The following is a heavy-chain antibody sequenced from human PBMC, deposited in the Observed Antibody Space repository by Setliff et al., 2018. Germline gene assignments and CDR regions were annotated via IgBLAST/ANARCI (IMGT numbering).Heavy chain of an antibody. CDR3: ARRLPYFGMDV. D-gene: IGHD2-15*01. CDR1: GFTFSTYE. CDR2: THTDGITI. V-gene: IGHV3-48*03. J-gene: IGHJ6*02. Sequence: PGGSLRLSCAASGFTFSTYEMNWVRQAPGKGLERVSKTHTDGITIYSDSVRGRFTIFRDSAKNSLHLQMTSLSAEDTAVYYCARRLPYFGMDVWGQGTTVTVSS.